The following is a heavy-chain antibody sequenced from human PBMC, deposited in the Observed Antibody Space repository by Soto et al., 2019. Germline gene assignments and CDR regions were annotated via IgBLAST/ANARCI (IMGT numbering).Heavy chain of an antibody. CDR1: GGSFSGYY. J-gene: IGHJ4*02. V-gene: IGHV4-34*01. CDR2: INHSGST. Sequence: LSLTCAVYGGSFSGYYWSWIRQPPGKGLEWIGEINHSGSTNYNPSLKSRVTISVDTSKNQFSLKLSSVTAADTAVYYCARGRRADYWGQGTLVTVSS. CDR3: ARGRRADY.